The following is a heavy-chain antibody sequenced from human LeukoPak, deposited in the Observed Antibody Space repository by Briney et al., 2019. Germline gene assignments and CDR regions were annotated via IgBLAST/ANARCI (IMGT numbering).Heavy chain of an antibody. V-gene: IGHV3-15*07. Sequence: GGSLRLSCAASGFTFSSTWMNWVREAPGKGLEWVGRIKSAIDGGATDYAAPVQGRFTISRDDSQATLYLQMNGLRTEDTAVYYCTTGGDVIVAGTRAFDIWGQGTMVTVSS. J-gene: IGHJ3*02. D-gene: IGHD5-12*01. CDR1: GFTFSSTW. CDR2: IKSAIDGGAT. CDR3: TTGGDVIVAGTRAFDI.